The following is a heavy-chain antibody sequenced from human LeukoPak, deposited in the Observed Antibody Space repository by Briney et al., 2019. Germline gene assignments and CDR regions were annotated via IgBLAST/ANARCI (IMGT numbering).Heavy chain of an antibody. J-gene: IGHJ1*01. CDR2: IDYDGGSG. CDR1: GFTLSSYE. V-gene: IGHV3-23*01. D-gene: IGHD6-19*01. Sequence: PGGSLRLSCTVPGFTLSSYEMSWIRQAPGKGLEWVSSIDYDGGSGHYADSVKGRFTISRDNSNNTLFLHLNSLRGEDTAVYYCTRSSGWYGLSWGQGTLVTVSS. CDR3: TRSSGWYGLS.